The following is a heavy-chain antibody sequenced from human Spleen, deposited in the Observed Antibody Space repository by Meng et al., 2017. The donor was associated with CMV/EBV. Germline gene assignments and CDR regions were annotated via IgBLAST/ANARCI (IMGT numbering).Heavy chain of an antibody. D-gene: IGHD1-1*01. J-gene: IGHJ4*02. CDR2: IREDGRGK. Sequence: LSCAASGFIFGSYWMHWVSQAPGKGLEWVATIREDGRGKDYVDSLEGRFTISRDNAKNSLFLQMNNLRAEDTAVYYCARSYNFAFDYWGQEILVTVSS. CDR1: GFIFGSYW. CDR3: ARSYNFAFDY. V-gene: IGHV3-7*01.